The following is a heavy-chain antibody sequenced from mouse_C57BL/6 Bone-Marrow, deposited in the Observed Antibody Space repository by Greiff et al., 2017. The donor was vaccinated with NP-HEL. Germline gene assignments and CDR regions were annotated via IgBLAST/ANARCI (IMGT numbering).Heavy chain of an antibody. CDR3: ARGVRWGTHYYAMDY. D-gene: IGHD2-13*01. Sequence: QVHVKQPGAELVKPGASVKLSCKASGYTFTSYWMHWVKQRPGQGLEWIGMIHPNSGSTKYNEKFKSKDTLSVEKSYSTAYMQLSSLTSEDSSVYYCARGVRWGTHYYAMDYWGQGTSVTVSS. CDR2: IHPNSGST. V-gene: IGHV1-64*01. CDR1: GYTFTSYW. J-gene: IGHJ4*01.